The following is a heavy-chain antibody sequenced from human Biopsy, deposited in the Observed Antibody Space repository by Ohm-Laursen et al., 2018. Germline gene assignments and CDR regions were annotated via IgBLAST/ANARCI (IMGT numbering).Heavy chain of an antibody. CDR2: INRNNGNV. D-gene: IGHD3-16*02. CDR1: GFTFEDYA. V-gene: IGHV3-9*01. J-gene: IGHJ6*02. CDR3: AKDNLPPARGPLNYYFYGMDV. Sequence: SLRLSCSASGFTFEDYAMHWVRQAPGKGLEWVSSINRNNGNVGYADSVKGRFTISRDNAKNSLYLQMNNLRTEDTALYYCAKDNLPPARGPLNYYFYGMDVWGQGTTVTVS.